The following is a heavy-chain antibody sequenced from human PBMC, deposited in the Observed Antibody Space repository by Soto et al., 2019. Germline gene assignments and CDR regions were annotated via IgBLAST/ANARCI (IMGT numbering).Heavy chain of an antibody. D-gene: IGHD3-16*01. CDR3: AKEGGEFYYYGMDV. J-gene: IGHJ6*02. CDR2: ISGSGGST. CDR1: VFTFSSYA. Sequence: GSLRLSCAASVFTFSSYAMSWVRQAPGKGLEWVSAISGSGGSTYYADSVKGRFTISRDNSKNTLYLQMNSLRAEDTVVYYCAKEGGEFYYYGMDVWGQGTTVTVSS. V-gene: IGHV3-23*01.